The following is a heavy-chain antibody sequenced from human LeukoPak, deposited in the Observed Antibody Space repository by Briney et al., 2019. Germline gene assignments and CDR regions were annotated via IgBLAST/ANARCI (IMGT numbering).Heavy chain of an antibody. Sequence: PSETLSLTCTVSGGSISSSSYYWGWIRQPPGKGLEWIGSIYYSGSTYYNPSLKSRVTISVDTSKNQFSLKLSSVTAADTAVYYCARARRIAVAGTVYFDYWGQGTLVTVSS. CDR2: IYYSGST. CDR3: ARARRIAVAGTVYFDY. J-gene: IGHJ4*02. CDR1: GGSISSSSYY. V-gene: IGHV4-39*07. D-gene: IGHD6-19*01.